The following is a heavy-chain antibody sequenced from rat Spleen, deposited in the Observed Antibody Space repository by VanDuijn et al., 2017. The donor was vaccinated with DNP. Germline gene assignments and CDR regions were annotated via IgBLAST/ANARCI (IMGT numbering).Heavy chain of an antibody. CDR2: ISSAGDNT. CDR1: GFTFSNYW. CDR3: TTANNYGSTY. D-gene: IGHD1-10*01. Sequence: EVQLVESGGGLVQPGRSLKLSCAASGFTFSNYWMTWIRQAPGKGLEWVASISSAGDNTYYSDSVKGRFSLSRDNAKSTLYLQMDSLRSEDTATYYCTTANNYGSTYWGQGTLVTVSS. V-gene: IGHV5-31*01. J-gene: IGHJ3*01.